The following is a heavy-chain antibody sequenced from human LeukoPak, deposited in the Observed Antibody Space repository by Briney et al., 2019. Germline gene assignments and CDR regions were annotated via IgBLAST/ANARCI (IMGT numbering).Heavy chain of an antibody. V-gene: IGHV4-4*07. D-gene: IGHD4-17*01. J-gene: IGHJ4*02. Sequence: SESLSLTCTVSGGSISIFYWGWVRPPAGEGRGWIGRIYTSGSTNYNPSLKTRVTMSVATSKNQFSLKLTSVTAADTAVYYCARGDDYGDTFDYWGQGTLVTVSS. CDR3: ARGDDYGDTFDY. CDR2: IYTSGST. CDR1: GGSISIFY.